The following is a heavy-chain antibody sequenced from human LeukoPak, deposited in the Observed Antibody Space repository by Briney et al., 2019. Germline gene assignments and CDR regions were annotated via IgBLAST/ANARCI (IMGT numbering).Heavy chain of an antibody. CDR1: GGSFSDYR. J-gene: IGHJ6*03. CDR2: INHSGST. Sequence: PSETLSLTCGVYGGSFSDYRWTWIRQPPGKGLGWIGEINHSGSTNYNVSLKSRVTISVDTPKNQFSLTLSSVTAADTAVYYCARIYGWGYYYMDVWGKGTTVTVSS. CDR3: ARIYGWGYYYMDV. V-gene: IGHV4-34*01. D-gene: IGHD6-19*01.